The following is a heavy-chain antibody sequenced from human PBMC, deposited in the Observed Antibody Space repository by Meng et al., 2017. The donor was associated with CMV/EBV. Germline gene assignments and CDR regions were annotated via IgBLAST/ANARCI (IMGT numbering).Heavy chain of an antibody. CDR3: ARGPEVDYGDYVGLDY. J-gene: IGHJ4*02. Sequence: VHVAGCAPGMATPQNVLSRHCCCSCGSRSSYCWRCMRQHAQKRVEWFGRIYTSGSTNYNPSFMSRVTMSVDTSKNQFSLKLSSVTDADTAVYYCARGPEVDYGDYVGLDYWGQGTLVTVSS. V-gene: IGHV4-4*07. CDR2: IYTSGST. CDR1: CGSRSSYC. D-gene: IGHD4-17*01.